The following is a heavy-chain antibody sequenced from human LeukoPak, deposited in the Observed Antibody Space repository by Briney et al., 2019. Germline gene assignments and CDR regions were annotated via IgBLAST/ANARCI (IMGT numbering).Heavy chain of an antibody. CDR1: GGTFSSYA. Sequence: GASVKVSCKASGGTFSSYAISWVRQAPGQGLEWMGGIIPIFGAANYAQKFQGRVTITTDESTSTAYMELSSLRSEDTAVYYCARLMGATGAFDIWGQGTMVTVSS. J-gene: IGHJ3*02. V-gene: IGHV1-69*05. CDR2: IIPIFGAA. CDR3: ARLMGATGAFDI. D-gene: IGHD1-26*01.